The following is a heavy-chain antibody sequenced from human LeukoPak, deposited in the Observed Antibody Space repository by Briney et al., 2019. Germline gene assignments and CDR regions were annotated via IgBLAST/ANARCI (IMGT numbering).Heavy chain of an antibody. J-gene: IGHJ5*02. V-gene: IGHV3-74*01. CDR1: GFTFSNYW. Sequence: PGGSLRLSCAASGFTFSNYWMHWVRQAPGKGLVWVSRINSDGSTTNYADSVKGRFTISRDNAKNTQFLQMNSLRAEDTAVYYCARDRARGVLWFGATNWFDPWGQGTLVTVSS. CDR3: ARDRARGVLWFGATNWFDP. CDR2: INSDGSTT. D-gene: IGHD3-10*01.